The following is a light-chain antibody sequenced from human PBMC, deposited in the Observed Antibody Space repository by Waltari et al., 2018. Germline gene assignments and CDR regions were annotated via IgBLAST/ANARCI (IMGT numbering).Light chain of an antibody. Sequence: EIVLTQSPATLSLSPGERATLSCRASQSVSSYLAWYQKKPGQAPRLLIYDASNRATGIPAKFRGSGSGADVNLPNSRLKPEDFAVYYCQQRSNWPRTFGQGTKVEIK. V-gene: IGKV3-11*01. CDR3: QQRSNWPRT. CDR2: DAS. J-gene: IGKJ1*01. CDR1: QSVSSY.